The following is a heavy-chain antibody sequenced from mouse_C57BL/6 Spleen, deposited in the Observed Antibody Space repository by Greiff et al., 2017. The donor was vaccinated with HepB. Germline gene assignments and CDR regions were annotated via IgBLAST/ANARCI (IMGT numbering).Heavy chain of an antibody. V-gene: IGHV1-69*01. Sequence: VQLQQSGAELVMPGASVKLSCKASGYTFTSYWMHWVKQRPGPGLEWIGEIDPSDSYTNYNQKFKGKSTLTVDKSSSTAYMQLSSLTSEDSAVYYGARGELTGTWAMDYWGQGTSVTVAS. CDR2: IDPSDSYT. J-gene: IGHJ4*01. D-gene: IGHD4-1*01. CDR3: ARGELTGTWAMDY. CDR1: GYTFTSYW.